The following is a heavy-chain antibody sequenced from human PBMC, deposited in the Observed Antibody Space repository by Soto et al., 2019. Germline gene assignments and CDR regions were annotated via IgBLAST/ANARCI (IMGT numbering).Heavy chain of an antibody. CDR1: GYIFSNYY. CDR3: ARGDGRGSSGFYYYYGIDV. J-gene: IGHJ6*02. V-gene: IGHV1-46*01. Sequence: QVQLVQSGAEVKKPGASVKVSCKASGYIFSNYYMHWVRQAPRQGLEWVGIINPSGGTTSYAQKSQGRVTLTSDTSTRTFYMELSSLRSEDTAVYYCARGDGRGSSGFYYYYGIDVWGQGTTVTVSS. CDR2: INPSGGTT. D-gene: IGHD6-25*01.